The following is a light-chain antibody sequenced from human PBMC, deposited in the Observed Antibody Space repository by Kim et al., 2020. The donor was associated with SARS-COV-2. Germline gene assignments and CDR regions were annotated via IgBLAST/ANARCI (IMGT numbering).Light chain of an antibody. J-gene: IGLJ3*02. Sequence: SSELTQDPAVSVALGQTVRLTCQGDSLRKCYATWYQQRPGQAPTLVLYGKYDRPSGIPDRFSGSASGNTASLTIPGAQAEDEGDYYCSPRASSGDHVVFG. CDR2: GKY. CDR1: SLRKCY. CDR3: SPRASSGDHVV. V-gene: IGLV3-19*01.